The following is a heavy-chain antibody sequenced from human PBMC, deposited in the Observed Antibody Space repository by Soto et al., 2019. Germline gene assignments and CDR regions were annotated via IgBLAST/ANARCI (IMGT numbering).Heavy chain of an antibody. J-gene: IGHJ4*02. CDR3: ASWRSYYDFWSGYVGYYFDY. CDR2: INPNSGGT. Sequence: ASVEVSCKXSGYIFTGYYMHWVRQAPGQGLEWMGWINPNSGGTNYAQKFQGRVTMTRDTSISTAYMELSRLRSDDTAVYYCASWRSYYDFWSGYVGYYFDYWGQGTLVTVSS. D-gene: IGHD3-3*01. CDR1: GYIFTGYY. V-gene: IGHV1-2*02.